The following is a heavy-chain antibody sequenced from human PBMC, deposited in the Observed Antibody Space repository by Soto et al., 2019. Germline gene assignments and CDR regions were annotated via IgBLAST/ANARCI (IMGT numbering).Heavy chain of an antibody. CDR1: DFTVNGDY. J-gene: IGHJ6*03. Sequence: GGSLRLSCAASDFTVNGDYMNWVRQAPGKGLEWISVIYSGGATYYADSVKGRFFISRDKSRYTLSLQMNSLRAEDTAVYYCARPPERSFHMDVWGKGTTVTVSS. D-gene: IGHD1-1*01. V-gene: IGHV3-66*04. CDR3: ARPPERSFHMDV. CDR2: IYSGGAT.